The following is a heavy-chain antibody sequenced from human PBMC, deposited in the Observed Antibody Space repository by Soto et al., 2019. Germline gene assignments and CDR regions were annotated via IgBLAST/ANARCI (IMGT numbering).Heavy chain of an antibody. V-gene: IGHV1-46*03. Sequence: QVQLVQSGAEVKKPGASVKVSCKASGYTFTSYYMHWVRQAPGQGLEWMGIINPSGGSTSYAQKFRGRVSMTRDTSTSTVYMELSSLRSEDTAVYYCARGIHPTKRVGRDYFDYWGQGTLVTGSS. CDR2: INPSGGST. CDR1: GYTFTSYY. CDR3: ARGIHPTKRVGRDYFDY. D-gene: IGHD1-20*01. J-gene: IGHJ4*02.